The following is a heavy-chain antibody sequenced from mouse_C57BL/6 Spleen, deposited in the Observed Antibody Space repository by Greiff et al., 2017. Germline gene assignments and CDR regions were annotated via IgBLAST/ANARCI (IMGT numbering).Heavy chain of an antibody. J-gene: IGHJ1*03. CDR3: TRDRLGRRGFDV. D-gene: IGHD4-1*01. V-gene: IGHV5-9-1*02. Sequence: DVMLVESGEGLVKPGGSLKLSCAASGFTFSSYAMSWVRQTPEKRLEWVAYISSGGDYIYYADTVTGRFTISGDNARNTQYLQMSSLKSEDTAMYYCTRDRLGRRGFDVWGTGTTVTVSS. CDR2: ISSGGDYI. CDR1: GFTFSSYA.